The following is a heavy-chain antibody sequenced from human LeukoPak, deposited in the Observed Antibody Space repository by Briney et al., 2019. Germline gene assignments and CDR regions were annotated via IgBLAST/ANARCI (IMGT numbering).Heavy chain of an antibody. D-gene: IGHD3-22*01. V-gene: IGHV1-69*05. CDR2: IIPIFGTA. J-gene: IGHJ4*02. Sequence: GASVKVSCKASGGTFSSYAISWVRQAPGRGLEWMGRIIPIFGTANYAQKFQGRVTITTDESTSTAYMELSSLRSEDTAVYYCARDYYDSPLLIDYWGQGTLVTVSS. CDR3: ARDYYDSPLLIDY. CDR1: GGTFSSYA.